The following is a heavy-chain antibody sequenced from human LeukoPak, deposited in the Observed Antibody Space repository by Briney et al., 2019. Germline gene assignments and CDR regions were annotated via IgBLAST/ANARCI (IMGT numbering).Heavy chain of an antibody. Sequence: GGSLRLSCVASGFTFGSYAMSWVRQAPGKGPEWVSAISGSGVTTHYAGSVKGRFSISRDNSKNTLYLQMNSLRAEDTALYYCAKKVVVGATSPYSDFQDWGQGTLVTVSS. CDR1: GFTFGSYA. J-gene: IGHJ1*01. D-gene: IGHD1-26*01. CDR2: ISGSGVTT. CDR3: AKKVVVGATSPYSDFQD. V-gene: IGHV3-23*01.